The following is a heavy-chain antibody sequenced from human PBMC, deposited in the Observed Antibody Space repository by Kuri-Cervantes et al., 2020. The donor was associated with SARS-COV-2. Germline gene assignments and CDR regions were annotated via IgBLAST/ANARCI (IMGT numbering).Heavy chain of an antibody. D-gene: IGHD6-19*01. CDR2: IYNTGST. J-gene: IGHJ6*03. CDR1: GDSVSSRY. V-gene: IGHV4-4*08. Sequence: SETLSLTCTVSGDSVSSRYWSWIRQPPGKGLEYIAYIYNTGSTNYNPSFKSRVTISADTSKNQFSLQLNSVTPEDTAIYYCAGGNSGWTNYYFYVDVWGKGATVTVSS. CDR3: AGGNSGWTNYYFYVDV.